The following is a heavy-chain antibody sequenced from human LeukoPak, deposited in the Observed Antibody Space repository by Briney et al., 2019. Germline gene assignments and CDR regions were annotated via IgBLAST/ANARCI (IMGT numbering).Heavy chain of an antibody. V-gene: IGHV3-64*01. CDR3: SRAYSSRYYYGMDV. CDR2: ISSNGGST. D-gene: IGHD6-13*01. Sequence: GGSLRLSCAASGFTFSSYAMHWVRQAPGKGLEYVSAISSNGGSTYYANSVKGRFTISRDNSKNTLYLQMGSLRAEDMAVYYCSRAYSSRYYYGMDVWGQGTTVNGSS. J-gene: IGHJ6*02. CDR1: GFTFSSYA.